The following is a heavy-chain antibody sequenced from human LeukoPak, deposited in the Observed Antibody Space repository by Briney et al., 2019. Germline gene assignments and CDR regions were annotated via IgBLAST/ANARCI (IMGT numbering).Heavy chain of an antibody. D-gene: IGHD3-22*01. CDR2: ISAIAGTT. V-gene: IGHV3-23*01. CDR3: AKDRIVVVMGVLGWFDP. Sequence: GGSPRLSCAAPGFSFTSYAMAWVRQAPGKGLEWVSVISAIAGTTYYADSVKGRFTISRDNSKNTLYLQMNSLRAEDTAVYYCAKDRIVVVMGVLGWFDPWGQGTLVTVSS. J-gene: IGHJ5*02. CDR1: GFSFTSYA.